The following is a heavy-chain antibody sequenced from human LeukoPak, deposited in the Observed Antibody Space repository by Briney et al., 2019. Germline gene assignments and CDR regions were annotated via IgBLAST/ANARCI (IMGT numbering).Heavy chain of an antibody. V-gene: IGHV3-20*04. CDR2: INWNGGST. CDR1: GFTFDDYG. CDR3: AKEKCSSTSCYTLDV. J-gene: IGHJ6*04. Sequence: GSLRLSCAASGFTFDDYGMSWVRQAPGKGLEWVSGINWNGGSTGYADSVKGRFTISRDNAKNSLYLQMNSLRAEDTALYYCAKEKCSSTSCYTLDVWGKGTTVTVSS. D-gene: IGHD2-2*02.